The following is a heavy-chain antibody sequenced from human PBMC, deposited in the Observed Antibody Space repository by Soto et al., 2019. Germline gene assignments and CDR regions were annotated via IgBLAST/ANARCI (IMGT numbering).Heavy chain of an antibody. CDR2: IYFRGNT. CDR3: ARLEGLATISYYFDF. D-gene: IGHD3-9*01. V-gene: IGHV4-39*01. Sequence: PSVTRSLTCCVSGDSINSDKYYWGWIRQPPGKGLEWIGSIYFRGNTYYNPSLQTRVTISLDKSKSQFSLKLNSVTAADSAVYFCARLEGLATISYYFDFWGQGALVTVSS. CDR1: GDSINSDKYY. J-gene: IGHJ4*02.